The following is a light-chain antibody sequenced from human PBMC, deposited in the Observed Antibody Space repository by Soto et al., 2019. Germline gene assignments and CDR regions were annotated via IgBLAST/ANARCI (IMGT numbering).Light chain of an antibody. CDR2: TAS. Sequence: DIQMTQSPSSLSVSVGDRVTITCRASQSIVSYLNWYQQKLGKAPKLLSYTASNLQRGVPSRFSGRGSGTDFTLPISNLQPEDFATYYCQQSYSTPRTFGQGTKLEIK. J-gene: IGKJ2*02. V-gene: IGKV1-39*01. CDR3: QQSYSTPRT. CDR1: QSIVSY.